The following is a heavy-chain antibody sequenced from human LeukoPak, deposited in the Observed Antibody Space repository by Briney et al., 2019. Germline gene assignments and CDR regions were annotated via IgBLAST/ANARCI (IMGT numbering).Heavy chain of an antibody. CDR1: GFTFSSHA. J-gene: IGHJ4*02. D-gene: IGHD6-6*01. Sequence: GGSLRLTCAATGFTFSSHAMSWVRQAPGKGLEWVSGISGNGGSTYYADSVKGRFTISRDNSKNTLYLQMNSLRGEDTAIYYCARKEGYSSSSSDYWGQGTLATVSS. CDR3: ARKEGYSSSSSDY. V-gene: IGHV3-23*01. CDR2: ISGNGGST.